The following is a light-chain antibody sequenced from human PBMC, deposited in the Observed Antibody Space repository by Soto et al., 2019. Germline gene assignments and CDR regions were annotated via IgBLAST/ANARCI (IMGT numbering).Light chain of an antibody. J-gene: IGLJ1*01. CDR1: SSDLAIYNY. Sequence: QSALTQPASVSGSPGQSITISCTGTSSDLAIYNYVSWYQQQPGKAPKLMIYQVTNRPSGVSNRFSGSRSGNTASLTNSGLQSEDVADYYCTSYTDSSNYVFGTGTKLTFL. V-gene: IGLV2-14*01. CDR2: QVT. CDR3: TSYTDSSNYV.